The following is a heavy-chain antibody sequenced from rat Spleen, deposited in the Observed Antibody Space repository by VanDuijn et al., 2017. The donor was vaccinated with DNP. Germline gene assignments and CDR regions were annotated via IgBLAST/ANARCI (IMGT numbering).Heavy chain of an antibody. J-gene: IGHJ2*01. V-gene: IGHV3-1*01. CDR3: ARWTRYFDN. D-gene: IGHD1-7*01. CDR1: DYSITSDY. CDR2: ISYSGST. Sequence: EMQLQESGPGLVKPSQSLSLTCSVTDYSITSDYWGWIRQFPGNKMEYIGHISYSGSTNYNPSLKSRISITRDTSKNHFFLHLNSVTSEDTGTYYCARWTRYFDNWGQGVMVTVSS.